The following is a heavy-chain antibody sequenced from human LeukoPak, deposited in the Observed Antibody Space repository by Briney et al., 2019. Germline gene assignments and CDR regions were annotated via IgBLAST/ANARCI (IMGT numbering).Heavy chain of an antibody. CDR3: ARSLDLGYCSSTSCHPYWFDP. Sequence: ASGQVSCQASGVTFSSYAISWVRQAPGQGLGWMGGIIPIFGTANYAQKFQGRVTITADESTSTAYMELSSLRSEDTAVYYCARSLDLGYCSSTSCHPYWFDPWGQGTLVTVSS. J-gene: IGHJ5*02. CDR2: IIPIFGTA. D-gene: IGHD2-2*01. V-gene: IGHV1-69*13. CDR1: GVTFSSYA.